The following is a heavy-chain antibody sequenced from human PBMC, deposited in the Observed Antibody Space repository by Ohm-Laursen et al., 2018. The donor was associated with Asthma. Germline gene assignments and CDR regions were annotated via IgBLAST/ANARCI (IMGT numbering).Heavy chain of an antibody. Sequence: GSLRLSCAASGFTFDDYTMHWVRQAPGKGLEWVSLISWDGGSTYYADSVKGRFTISRDNSKNSLYLQMNSLRTEDTALYYCAKDGSGYDYGRGIDYWGQGTLVTVSS. V-gene: IGHV3-43*01. J-gene: IGHJ4*02. CDR1: GFTFDDYT. CDR3: AKDGSGYDYGRGIDY. CDR2: ISWDGGST. D-gene: IGHD5-12*01.